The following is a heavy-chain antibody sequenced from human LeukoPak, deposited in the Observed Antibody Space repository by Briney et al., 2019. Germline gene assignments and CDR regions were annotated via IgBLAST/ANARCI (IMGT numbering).Heavy chain of an antibody. J-gene: IGHJ6*02. CDR2: IRSKAYGGTT. CDR1: GFTFGDYA. D-gene: IGHD6-13*01. V-gene: IGHV3-49*03. Sequence: GRSLRLSCTASGFTFGDYAMSWFRQAPGKGLEWVGFIRSKAYGGTTEYAASVKGRFTISRDDSKSIAYLQMNSLKTEDTAVYYCARGAIAAAGTFYYYGMDVWGQGTTVTVSS. CDR3: ARGAIAAAGTFYYYGMDV.